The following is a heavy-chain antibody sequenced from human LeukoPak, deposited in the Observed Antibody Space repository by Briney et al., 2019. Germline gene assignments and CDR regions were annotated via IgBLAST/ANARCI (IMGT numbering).Heavy chain of an antibody. D-gene: IGHD6-13*01. J-gene: IGHJ4*02. V-gene: IGHV4-39*07. Sequence: SETLSLTYTVSGGSISSSSYYWGWIRQPPGKGLEWIGSIYYSGSTYCNPSLKSRVTISVDTSKNQFSLKLSSVTAADTAVYYCAREYSRPFDYWGQGTLVTVSS. CDR2: IYYSGST. CDR3: AREYSRPFDY. CDR1: GGSISSSSYY.